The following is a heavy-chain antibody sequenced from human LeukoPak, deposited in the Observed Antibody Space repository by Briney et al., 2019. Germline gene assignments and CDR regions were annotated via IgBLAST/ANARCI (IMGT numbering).Heavy chain of an antibody. Sequence: SETLSLTCTVSGGSISSYYWSWIRQPPGKVLEWIGYIFYSGSTNHNPSLKSRVTISVDTSKNQLSLRLTSVTAADTAVYYCARGQRKYYYDSSGYSTAYYFDYWGQGTLVTVSS. V-gene: IGHV4-59*01. D-gene: IGHD3-22*01. CDR1: GGSISSYY. CDR2: IFYSGST. CDR3: ARGQRKYYYDSSGYSTAYYFDY. J-gene: IGHJ4*02.